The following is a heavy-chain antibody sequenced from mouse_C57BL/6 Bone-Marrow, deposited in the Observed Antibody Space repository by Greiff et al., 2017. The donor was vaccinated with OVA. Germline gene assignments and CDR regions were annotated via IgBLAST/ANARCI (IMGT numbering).Heavy chain of an antibody. Sequence: EVKLMESGPVLVKPGASVKMSCKASGYTFTDYYMNWVKQSHGKSLEWIGVINPYNGGTSYNQKFKGKATLTVDKSSSTAYMELNSLTSEDSAVYYCARRGYSNYVFADWGQGTLVTVSA. CDR3: ARRGYSNYVFAD. D-gene: IGHD2-5*01. CDR2: INPYNGGT. CDR1: GYTFTDYY. J-gene: IGHJ3*01. V-gene: IGHV1-19*01.